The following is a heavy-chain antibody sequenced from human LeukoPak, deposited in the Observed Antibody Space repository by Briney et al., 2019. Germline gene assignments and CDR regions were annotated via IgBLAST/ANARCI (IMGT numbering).Heavy chain of an antibody. J-gene: IGHJ4*02. D-gene: IGHD3-22*01. CDR3: AKGGYYDSSGYYFLSY. CDR2: ISYNGSNK. Sequence: PGGSLRLSCAASGFTFSSYAMHWVRQAPGKGLEWVAVISYNGSNKYYADSVKGRFTISRDNSKNTLYLQMNSLRAEDTAVYYCAKGGYYDSSGYYFLSYWGQGTLVTVSS. CDR1: GFTFSSYA. V-gene: IGHV3-30*04.